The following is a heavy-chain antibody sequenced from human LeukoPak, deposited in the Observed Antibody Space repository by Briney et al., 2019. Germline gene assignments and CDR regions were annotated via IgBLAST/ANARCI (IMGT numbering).Heavy chain of an antibody. CDR3: ARQVLARDAFDI. CDR2: IYPGDSDT. J-gene: IGHJ3*02. Sequence: GESLKISCKGSGYIFTNNWIGWVRPVPGKGLEWMGIIYPGDSDTRYSPSFQGQVTISADKSITTAYLQWNSLKASDTAMYYCARQVLARDAFDIWGQGTMVTVSS. CDR1: GYIFTNNW. V-gene: IGHV5-51*01.